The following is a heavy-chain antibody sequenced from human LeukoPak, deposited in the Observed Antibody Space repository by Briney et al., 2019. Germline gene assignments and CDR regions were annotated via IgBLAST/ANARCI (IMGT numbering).Heavy chain of an antibody. V-gene: IGHV4-34*01. Sequence: SETLSLTCAVYDGSFSGYSWSWIRQPPGKGLEWIGEINHSGSTNYNPSLKSRVTISVDTSKNQFSLKLSSVTAADTAVYYCARLLRGGRDTPMVTMVVVRAKSGAFDIWGQGTMVTVSS. CDR3: ARLLRGGRDTPMVTMVVVRAKSGAFDI. J-gene: IGHJ3*02. CDR2: INHSGST. D-gene: IGHD5-18*01. CDR1: DGSFSGYS.